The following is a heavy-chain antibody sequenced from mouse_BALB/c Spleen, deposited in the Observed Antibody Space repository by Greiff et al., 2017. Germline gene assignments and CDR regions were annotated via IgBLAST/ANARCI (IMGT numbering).Heavy chain of an antibody. J-gene: IGHJ2*01. Sequence: EVKLVESGGGLVKPGGSLKLSCAASGFTFSDYYMYWVRQTPEKRLEWVATISDGGSYTYYPDSVKGRFTISRDNAKNNLYLQMSSLKSEDTAMYYCAREGNDFDYWGQGTTLTVSS. CDR3: AREGNDFDY. CDR1: GFTFSDYY. V-gene: IGHV5-4*02. CDR2: ISDGGSYT.